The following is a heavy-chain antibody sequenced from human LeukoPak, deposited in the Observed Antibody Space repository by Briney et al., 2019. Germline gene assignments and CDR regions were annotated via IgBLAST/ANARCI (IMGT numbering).Heavy chain of an antibody. CDR3: ARDPPGGDSGSYAFDY. Sequence: ASVTVSCKASGYTFTGYYMHWVRQAPGQGLEWMGWINPNSGGTNYAQKFQGRVTMTRDTSISTAYMELSRLRSDDTAVYYCARDPPGGDSGSYAFDYWGQGTLVTVSS. CDR1: GYTFTGYY. CDR2: INPNSGGT. V-gene: IGHV1-2*02. D-gene: IGHD1-26*01. J-gene: IGHJ4*02.